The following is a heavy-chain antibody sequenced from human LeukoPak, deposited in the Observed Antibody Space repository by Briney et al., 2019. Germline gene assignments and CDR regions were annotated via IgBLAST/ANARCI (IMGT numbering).Heavy chain of an antibody. CDR3: ARVARGYSYGYQHYYYYMDV. J-gene: IGHJ6*03. D-gene: IGHD5-18*01. Sequence: SETLSLTCAVYGGSFSGYYWSWIRQPPGKGLEWIGEINHSGSTNYNPSLKSRVTISVDTSKNQFSLKLSSVTAADTAVYYCARVARGYSYGYQHYYYYMDVWGKGTTVTVSS. CDR1: GGSFSGYY. V-gene: IGHV4-34*01. CDR2: INHSGST.